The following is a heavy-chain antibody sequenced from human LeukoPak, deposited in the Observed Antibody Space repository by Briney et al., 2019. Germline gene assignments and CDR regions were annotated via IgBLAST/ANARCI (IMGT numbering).Heavy chain of an antibody. CDR2: ISSSSSTI. CDR1: GFTFSSYS. J-gene: IGHJ3*02. D-gene: IGHD6-6*01. CDR3: ARARRYSSSSGPVDAFDI. V-gene: IGHV3-48*01. Sequence: PGGSLRLSCAASGFTFSSYSMNWVRQAPGKGLEWVSYISSSSSTIYYADSVKGRFTISRDNAKNSLYLQMNSLRAEDTAVYYCARARRYSSSSGPVDAFDIWGQGTMVTVSS.